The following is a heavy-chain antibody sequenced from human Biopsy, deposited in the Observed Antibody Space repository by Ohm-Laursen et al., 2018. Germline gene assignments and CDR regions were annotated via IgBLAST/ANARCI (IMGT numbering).Heavy chain of an antibody. J-gene: IGHJ3*01. CDR1: TGSFNEYS. CDR2: IYTIGDT. V-gene: IGHV4-4*07. D-gene: IGHD3-3*01. CDR3: AREDEGLLRALDL. Sequence: GTLSLTCAVSTGSFNEYSWTWVRQPAGKGLEWIGHIYTIGDTTYNPSLESRVTMSLDTSKNQFSLKMTSLTAADTAVYFCAREDEGLLRALDLWGQGTMVTVSS.